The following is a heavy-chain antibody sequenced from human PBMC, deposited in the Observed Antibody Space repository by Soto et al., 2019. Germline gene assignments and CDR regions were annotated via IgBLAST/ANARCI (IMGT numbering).Heavy chain of an antibody. CDR1: GYSISSGYY. Sequence: PSETLSLTCAVSGYSISSGYYWGWIRQPPGKGLEWIGRIYHSGSTYYNPSLKSRVTISVDTSKNQFSLKLSSVTAADTAVYYCAREKGIVGATRFDYWGQGILVTVSS. CDR2: IYHSGST. V-gene: IGHV4-38-2*02. CDR3: AREKGIVGATRFDY. D-gene: IGHD1-26*01. J-gene: IGHJ4*02.